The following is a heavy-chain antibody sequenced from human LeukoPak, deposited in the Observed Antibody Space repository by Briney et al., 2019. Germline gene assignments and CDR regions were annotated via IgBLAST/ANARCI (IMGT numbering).Heavy chain of an antibody. J-gene: IGHJ4*02. Sequence: ASVKVSCKAFGYTFTSNYMHWVRQAPGQGLEWMGWISAYNGNTNYAQKLQGRVTMTTDTSTSTAYMELRSLRSDDTAVYYCARVGGSYYYFDYWGQGTLVTVSS. CDR3: ARVGGSYYYFDY. CDR1: GYTFTSNY. D-gene: IGHD1-26*01. V-gene: IGHV1-18*04. CDR2: ISAYNGNT.